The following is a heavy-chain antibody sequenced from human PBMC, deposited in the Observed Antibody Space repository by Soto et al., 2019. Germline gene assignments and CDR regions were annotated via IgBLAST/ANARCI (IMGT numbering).Heavy chain of an antibody. Sequence: AVSLRPSSETSGFTFSNFSLNWVRQAPGKGLEWVSYISSSSSTIYYADSVKGRFTISRDNAKNSLYLQMNSLRAEDTAVYYCARDLNLGSFDYWGQGT. J-gene: IGHJ4*02. CDR1: GFTFSNFS. CDR3: ARDLNLGSFDY. CDR2: ISSSSSTI. V-gene: IGHV3-48*01.